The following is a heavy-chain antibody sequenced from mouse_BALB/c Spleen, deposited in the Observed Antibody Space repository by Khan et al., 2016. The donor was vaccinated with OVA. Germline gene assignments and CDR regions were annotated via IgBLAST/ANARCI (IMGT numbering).Heavy chain of an antibody. D-gene: IGHD1-1*01. CDR1: GYTFINYW. J-gene: IGHJ2*01. Sequence: VQLQQSGAELAKPGASVKMSCKASGYTFINYWILWVKQRPGQGLEWIGYINPSTGYTEYNQNFKDKATLTADKSSSTAYMQLSSLTSEDSAVNYCARRGLRWDFDYWGKGTTLTVSS. CDR3: ARRGLRWDFDY. CDR2: INPSTGYT. V-gene: IGHV1-7*01.